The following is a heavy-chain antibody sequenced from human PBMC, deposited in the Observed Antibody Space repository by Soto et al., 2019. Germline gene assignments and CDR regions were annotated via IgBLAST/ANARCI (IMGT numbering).Heavy chain of an antibody. J-gene: IGHJ5*02. D-gene: IGHD4-17*01. CDR2: IYYSGST. Sequence: QVQLQESGPGLVKPSQTLSLTCTVSGGSISSGGYYWSWIRQHPGKGLEWIGDIYYSGSTSCNPSLKSRVTISVETSKNQFSLKLSSVTAADTAVYYCNTVTIESGWFDPWGQGTLVTVSS. V-gene: IGHV4-31*03. CDR1: GGSISSGGYY. CDR3: NTVTIESGWFDP.